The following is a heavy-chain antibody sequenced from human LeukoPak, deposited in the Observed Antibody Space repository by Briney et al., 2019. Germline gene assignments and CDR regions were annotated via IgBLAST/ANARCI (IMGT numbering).Heavy chain of an antibody. CDR1: GYTVTSYG. D-gene: IGHD3-22*01. CDR2: ISAYNGNT. CDR3: ARDHQPGDYYDSSGYARNYYYYMDV. J-gene: IGHJ6*03. Sequence: ASVKVSCKASGYTVTSYGISWVRQAPGQGLEWMGWISAYNGNTNYAQKLQGRVTMTTDTSTSTAYMELRSLRSDDTAVYYCARDHQPGDYYDSSGYARNYYYYMDVWGKGTTVTVSS. V-gene: IGHV1-18*01.